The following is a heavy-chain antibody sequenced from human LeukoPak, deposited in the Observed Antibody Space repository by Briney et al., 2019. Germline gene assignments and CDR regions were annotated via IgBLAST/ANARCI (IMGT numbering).Heavy chain of an antibody. V-gene: IGHV3-30-3*01. Sequence: GGSLRLSCAASGFTLSSYAMHWVRQAPGKGLEWVAVISYDGSNKYYADSVKGRFTISRDNSKNTLYLQMNSLRAEDTAVYYCARALTLYDFWSGDFDYWGQGTLVTVSS. J-gene: IGHJ4*02. CDR1: GFTLSSYA. D-gene: IGHD3-3*01. CDR2: ISYDGSNK. CDR3: ARALTLYDFWSGDFDY.